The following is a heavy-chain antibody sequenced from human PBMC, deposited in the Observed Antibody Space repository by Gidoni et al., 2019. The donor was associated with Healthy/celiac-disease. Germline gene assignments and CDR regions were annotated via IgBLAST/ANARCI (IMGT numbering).Heavy chain of an antibody. V-gene: IGHV3-49*03. D-gene: IGHD2-21*01. CDR3: TRVPHIVVVIAIVNPPDY. CDR2: IRSKAYGGTT. Sequence: EVQLVEYGGVLVPPGRSLRLSCTASGLHFGDYAMSWFRQAPGKGLEWGGFIRSKAYGGTTEYAASVKGRFTISRDDSKSIAYLQMNSLKTEDTAVYYCTRVPHIVVVIAIVNPPDYWGQGTLVTVSS. CDR1: GLHFGDYA. J-gene: IGHJ4*02.